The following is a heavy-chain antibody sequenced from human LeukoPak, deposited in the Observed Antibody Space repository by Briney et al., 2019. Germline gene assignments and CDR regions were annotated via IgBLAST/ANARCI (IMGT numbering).Heavy chain of an antibody. J-gene: IGHJ4*02. CDR2: ISAYNDNT. Sequence: WASVKVSCKASGYTFTSYGISWVRQAPGQGLEWMGWISAYNDNTNYAQKLQGRVTMTTGTSTSTAYMELRSLRSDDTAVYYCARVHYDILTGYSYFDYWGQGTLVTVSS. CDR1: GYTFTSYG. D-gene: IGHD3-9*01. CDR3: ARVHYDILTGYSYFDY. V-gene: IGHV1-18*01.